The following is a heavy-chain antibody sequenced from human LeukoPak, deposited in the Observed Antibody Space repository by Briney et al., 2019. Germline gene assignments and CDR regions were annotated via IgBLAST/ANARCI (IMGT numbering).Heavy chain of an antibody. CDR2: IYPGDSDT. CDR1: GYIFTNYW. CDR3: ARRRYSNYDHDVFDI. D-gene: IGHD4-11*01. J-gene: IGHJ3*02. Sequence: GASPVISRECSGYIFTNYWMARGRQPPGKLQEWRGIIYPGDSDTKYSPSFQGQVTISGDKSISTAYLQWSSLKASDTAMYYCARRRYSNYDHDVFDIWGQGTMVTVSS. V-gene: IGHV5-51*01.